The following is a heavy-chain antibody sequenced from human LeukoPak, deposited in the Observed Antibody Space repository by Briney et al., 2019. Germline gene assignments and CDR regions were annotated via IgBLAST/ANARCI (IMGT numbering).Heavy chain of an antibody. CDR3: AAEVVSGSGYYSYDAFDI. CDR2: INPSGGST. D-gene: IGHD3-22*01. J-gene: IGHJ3*02. V-gene: IGHV1-46*01. CDR1: GYTFTSYY. Sequence: ASVKVSCKASGYTFTSYYMHWVRQAPGQGLEWMGIINPSGGSTSYAQKFQGRVTMTRDTSTSTVYMELSSLRSEDTAVYYCAAEVVSGSGYYSYDAFDIWGQGTMVTVSS.